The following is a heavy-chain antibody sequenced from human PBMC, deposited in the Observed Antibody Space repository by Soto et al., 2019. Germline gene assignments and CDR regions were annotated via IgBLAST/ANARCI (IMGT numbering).Heavy chain of an antibody. J-gene: IGHJ5*02. CDR1: GYRFTNND. CDR3: ARMATFGSLNWFDP. V-gene: IGHV1-8*01. CDR2: MNPGSGDT. D-gene: IGHD3-16*01. Sequence: ASVKVSCKASGYRFTNNDVTWVRQATGQGLEWMGWMNPGSGDTGYAQKFQGRVTMNRDISIATAYMELSSLRSDDTAIYYCARMATFGSLNWFDPWGQGTLVTVSS.